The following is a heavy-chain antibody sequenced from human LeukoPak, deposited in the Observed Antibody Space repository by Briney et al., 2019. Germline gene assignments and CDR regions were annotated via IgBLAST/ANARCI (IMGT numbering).Heavy chain of an antibody. CDR3: ATAHSRPHRIDILTGFFDY. J-gene: IGHJ4*02. Sequence: ASVKVSCKTSGYSFINYDISWVRQAPGQGLEWMGWISPYKGNTNSAQKLQGRVTMTEDTSTDTAYMELSSLRSEDTAVYYCATAHSRPHRIDILTGFFDYWGQGTLVTVSS. V-gene: IGHV1-18*01. D-gene: IGHD3-9*01. CDR1: GYSFINYD. CDR2: ISPYKGNT.